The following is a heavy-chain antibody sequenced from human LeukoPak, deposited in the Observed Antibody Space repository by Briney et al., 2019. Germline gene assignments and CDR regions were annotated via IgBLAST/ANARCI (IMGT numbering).Heavy chain of an antibody. CDR3: ARTVYDLRGQRLVPGLEY. V-gene: IGHV3-48*03. CDR2: IGTITTST. CDR1: GFTFRIYE. D-gene: IGHD6-13*01. Sequence: SGGSLRLSCAASGFTFRIYEMTWVRQAPGKGLEWVSYIGTITTSTYYADSVKGRFTVSRDDAKSSLYLQMSSLRAEDTAVYYCARTVYDLRGQRLVPGLEYWGQGTLVTVSS. J-gene: IGHJ4*02.